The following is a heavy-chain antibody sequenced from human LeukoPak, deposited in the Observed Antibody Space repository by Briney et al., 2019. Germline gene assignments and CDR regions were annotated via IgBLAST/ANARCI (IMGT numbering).Heavy chain of an antibody. V-gene: IGHV3-23*01. CDR3: AKVGVRGYSTPPRNGFDY. D-gene: IGHD5-18*01. Sequence: GGSLRLSCAASGFTFSSHAMSWVRQAPGKGLEWVSAISGSGGSTYYADSVKGRFTISRDNSKNTLYLQMNSLRAEDTAVYYCAKVGVRGYSTPPRNGFDYWGQGTLVTVSS. CDR1: GFTFSSHA. J-gene: IGHJ4*02. CDR2: ISGSGGST.